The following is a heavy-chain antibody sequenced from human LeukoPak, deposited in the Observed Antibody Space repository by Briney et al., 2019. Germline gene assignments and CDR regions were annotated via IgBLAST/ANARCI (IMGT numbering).Heavy chain of an antibody. CDR1: GFTFSSYA. D-gene: IGHD4-23*01. CDR2: ISYDGSNK. Sequence: GRSLRLSCAASGFTFSSYAMHWVRQAPGKGLEWVAVISYDGSNKYYADSVKGRFTISRDNSKNTLYLQMNSLRAGDTAMYYCARAPRYGGNGVDYWGQGTLVTVSS. V-gene: IGHV3-30-3*01. J-gene: IGHJ4*02. CDR3: ARAPRYGGNGVDY.